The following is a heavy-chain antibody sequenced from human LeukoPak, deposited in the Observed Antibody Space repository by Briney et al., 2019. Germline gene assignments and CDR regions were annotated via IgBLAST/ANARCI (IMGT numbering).Heavy chain of an antibody. Sequence: GGSLRLSCAASGFTFSDYSMNWVRQATGKGLEWVSYISSRGTTMYYADSVKGRFTISRDNSKNTLYLQMNSLRAEDTAVYYCAKNGYYWDDAFDIWGQGTMVTVSS. CDR3: AKNGYYWDDAFDI. D-gene: IGHD3-22*01. CDR2: ISSRGTTM. CDR1: GFTFSDYS. V-gene: IGHV3-48*03. J-gene: IGHJ3*02.